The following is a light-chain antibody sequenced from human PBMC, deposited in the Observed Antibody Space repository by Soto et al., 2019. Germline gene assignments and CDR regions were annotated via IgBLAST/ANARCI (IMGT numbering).Light chain of an antibody. V-gene: IGLV2-14*01. CDR3: SSYTSASTLLYL. CDR2: GVT. Sequence: QSALTQPASVSGSPGQSITISCTGTSSDVGGYNYVSWYQQHPGIAPKLLIYGVTNRPSGVSTRFSGYKSGNTASLTISGLQAEVEADYHCSSYTSASTLLYLFGTGTKLTVL. J-gene: IGLJ1*01. CDR1: SSDVGGYNY.